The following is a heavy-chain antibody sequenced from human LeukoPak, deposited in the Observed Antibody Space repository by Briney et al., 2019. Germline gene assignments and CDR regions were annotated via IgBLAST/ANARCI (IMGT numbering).Heavy chain of an antibody. CDR2: ISSSGSCI. D-gene: IGHD3-10*01. CDR1: GFTFSSYS. V-gene: IGHV3-21*01. Sequence: PGGSLRLSCAASGFTFSSYSMNWVRQAPGKGLEWVSSISSSGSCIYYEDSVKGRFTISRDNAKNSLYLKMNSRRAEDTAVYYRPTDRGYYGSGRQNHYYYMDVWGKGTTVTVSS. CDR3: PTDRGYYGSGRQNHYYYMDV. J-gene: IGHJ6*03.